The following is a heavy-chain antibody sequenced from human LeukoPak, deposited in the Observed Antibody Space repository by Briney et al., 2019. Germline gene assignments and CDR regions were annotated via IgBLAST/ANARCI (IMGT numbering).Heavy chain of an antibody. J-gene: IGHJ5*02. CDR2: MYGDMSDI. V-gene: IGHV3-74*01. CDR3: ARDLGLRGST. CDR1: GFTFSDSW. D-gene: IGHD4-23*01. Sequence: GGSLRLSCEVSGFTFSDSWMHWVRQTPGKGLVWVSRMYGDMSDISYADSVKGRFTISRDSAKNTVYLQMNSLRGEDTAVYYCARDLGLRGSTWGQGTLVTVSS.